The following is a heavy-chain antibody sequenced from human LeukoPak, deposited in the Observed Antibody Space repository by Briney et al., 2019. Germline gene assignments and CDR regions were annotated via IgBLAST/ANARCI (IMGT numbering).Heavy chain of an antibody. Sequence: GGSLRLSCAASGFPFRSYAMSWVRQAPGKGLEWVSCISRSGTRTYYADSVKGRFTISRDTSKNTLYLQMNSLRAEDPAVYYCARGVFCSSISCPIGDWGQGTLVTVSS. CDR3: ARGVFCSSISCPIGD. J-gene: IGHJ1*01. V-gene: IGHV3-23*01. D-gene: IGHD2-2*01. CDR2: ISRSGTRT. CDR1: GFPFRSYA.